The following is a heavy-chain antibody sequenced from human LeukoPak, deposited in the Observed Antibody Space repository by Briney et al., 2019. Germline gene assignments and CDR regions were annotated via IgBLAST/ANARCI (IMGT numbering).Heavy chain of an antibody. Sequence: ASVKVSCKASGYTFTSYDINWVRQATGQGLEWMGWMNPNSGNTGYAQKFLGRVTITRNTSISTAYMELSSLRSEDTAVYYCARGYYSSGWTEGFDYWGQGTLVTVSS. V-gene: IGHV1-8*01. D-gene: IGHD6-19*01. CDR3: ARGYYSSGWTEGFDY. J-gene: IGHJ4*02. CDR2: MNPNSGNT. CDR1: GYTFTSYD.